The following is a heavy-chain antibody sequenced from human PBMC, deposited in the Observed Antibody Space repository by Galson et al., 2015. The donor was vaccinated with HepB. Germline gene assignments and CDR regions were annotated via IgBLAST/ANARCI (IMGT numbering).Heavy chain of an antibody. D-gene: IGHD3-22*01. CDR2: ISAYNGNT. Sequence: SVKVSCKASGYTFTSYGTSWVRQAPGQGLEWMGWISAYNGNTNYAQKLQGRVTMTTDTYTSTAYMELRSLRSDDTAVYYCARVVYYYDSSGYSDYWGQGTLVTVSS. CDR3: ARVVYYYDSSGYSDY. J-gene: IGHJ4*02. CDR1: GYTFTSYG. V-gene: IGHV1-18*04.